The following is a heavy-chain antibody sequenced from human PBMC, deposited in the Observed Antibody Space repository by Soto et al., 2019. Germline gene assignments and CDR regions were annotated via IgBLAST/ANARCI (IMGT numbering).Heavy chain of an antibody. CDR1: GDTLTSYA. CDR2: INAGNGNT. J-gene: IGHJ6*02. V-gene: IGHV1-3*01. Sequence: ASVTVSCKASGDTLTSYAMHWVRQAPGQRLEWMGWINAGNGNTKYSQKFQGRVTITRDTSASTAYMELSSLRSEDTAVYYCASSEGYYYGMDVWAQGTTVTVS. CDR3: ASSEGYYYGMDV.